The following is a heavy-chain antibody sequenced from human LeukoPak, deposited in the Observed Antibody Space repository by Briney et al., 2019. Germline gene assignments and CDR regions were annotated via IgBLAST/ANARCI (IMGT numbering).Heavy chain of an antibody. Sequence: GASAKVSCKASGYTFTSYGISWVRQAPGQGLEWMGWISAYNGNTNYAQKLQGRVTMTTDTSTSTAYMELRSLRSDDTAVYYCAREAYGDLPFDYWAREPWSPSPQ. V-gene: IGHV1-18*01. CDR1: GYTFTSYG. J-gene: IGHJ4*02. D-gene: IGHD4-17*01. CDR3: AREAYGDLPFDY. CDR2: ISAYNGNT.